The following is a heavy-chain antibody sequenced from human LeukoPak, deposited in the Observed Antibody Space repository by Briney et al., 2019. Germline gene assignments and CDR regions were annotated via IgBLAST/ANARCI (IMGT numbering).Heavy chain of an antibody. CDR2: INHSGST. CDR1: RGSFNDYY. Sequence: SETVSLTCAVYRGSFNDYYWGWIRQPPGKGLEWIGEINHSGSTKYNPSMKSRVTISVDTSKNQFSLRLNSVTAADTAIYYCARVGHPTQRRVLSTVTVPTAGAFDIWGQGTMVTVSS. CDR3: ARVGHPTQRRVLSTVTVPTAGAFDI. J-gene: IGHJ3*02. D-gene: IGHD4-17*01. V-gene: IGHV4-34*01.